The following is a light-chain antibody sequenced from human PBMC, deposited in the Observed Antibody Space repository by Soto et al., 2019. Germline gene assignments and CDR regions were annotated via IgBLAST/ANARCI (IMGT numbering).Light chain of an antibody. CDR2: DTS. J-gene: IGKJ4*01. V-gene: IGKV3-15*01. CDR3: QPYNNWPLT. Sequence: VISQSRATLSVSPGEGAPLPCGASQGIGDTLAWYQHKPGQTPRLLIYDTSTRATGVPTRFSGSRSGAEFTLTINSLQSEDFAVYYCQPYNNWPLTFGGGTKVDI. CDR1: QGIGDT.